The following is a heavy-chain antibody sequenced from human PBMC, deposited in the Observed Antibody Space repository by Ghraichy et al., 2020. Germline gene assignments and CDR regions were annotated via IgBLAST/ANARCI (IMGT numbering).Heavy chain of an antibody. CDR1: GFTFSSYG. Sequence: GESLNISCAASGFTFSSYGIDWVRQAPGKGLEWVAVIWYDGSNKYYADSVKGRFTISRDQPKNTVYLQMNGLRVEDTAVYYCARLGSGWSFDYWGQGTLVTVPS. J-gene: IGHJ4*02. CDR3: ARLGSGWSFDY. D-gene: IGHD6-19*01. V-gene: IGHV3-33*01. CDR2: IWYDGSNK.